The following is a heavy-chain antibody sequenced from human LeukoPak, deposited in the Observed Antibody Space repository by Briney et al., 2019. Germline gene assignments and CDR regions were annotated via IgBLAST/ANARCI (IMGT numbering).Heavy chain of an antibody. V-gene: IGHV1-2*06. CDR3: ARVNGGDGSGY. J-gene: IGHJ4*02. CDR1: GYTFTGYY. CDR2: INPNSGGT. D-gene: IGHD3-16*01. Sequence: ASVKVSCKXSGYTFTGYYMHWVRQAPGQGLEWMGRINPNSGGTNYAQKFQGRVTMTRDTSISTAYMELSSLRSEDTAVYYCARVNGGDGSGYWGQGTLVTVSS.